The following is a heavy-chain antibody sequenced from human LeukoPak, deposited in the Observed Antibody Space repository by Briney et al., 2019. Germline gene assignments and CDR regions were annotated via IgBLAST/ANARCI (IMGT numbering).Heavy chain of an antibody. D-gene: IGHD6-6*01. Sequence: ASVKVSCKASGYTFTSYYMHWVRQAPGQGLEWMGIINPSGGSTSYAQKFQGRVTMTRDMSTSTVYMELSSLRSEDTAVYYCARSFEYSSSEELGYFDYWGQGTLVTVSS. V-gene: IGHV1-46*01. CDR1: GYTFTSYY. CDR3: ARSFEYSSSEELGYFDY. CDR2: INPSGGST. J-gene: IGHJ4*02.